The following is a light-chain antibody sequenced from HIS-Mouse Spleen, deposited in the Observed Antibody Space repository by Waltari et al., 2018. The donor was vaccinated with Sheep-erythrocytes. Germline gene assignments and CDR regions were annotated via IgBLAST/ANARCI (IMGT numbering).Light chain of an antibody. CDR1: SSDVGGYNF. J-gene: IGLJ1*01. Sequence: QSALTQPASVSGSPGQSITISCTGTSSDVGGYNFVSWYQQHPGKAPKLMIYDVSNRPSGVSNLVSGSKSGNTASLTISGLQAEDEADYYCSSYTSSSTLVFGTGTKVTVL. V-gene: IGLV2-14*03. CDR2: DVS. CDR3: SSYTSSSTLV.